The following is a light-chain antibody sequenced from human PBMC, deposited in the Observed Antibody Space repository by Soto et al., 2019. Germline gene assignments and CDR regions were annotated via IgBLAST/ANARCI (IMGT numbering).Light chain of an antibody. V-gene: IGKV3-20*01. CDR3: QQYGTSPEYT. CDR2: GAS. CDR1: QSVSSSF. J-gene: IGKJ2*01. Sequence: ELVLTQSPGPLSLSPGERATLSCRASQSVSSSFLAWYQQKPGQAPRLLIYGASSRASGIPDRFSGSGSGTDFTLTISRLEPEDFAVYYCQQYGTSPEYTFGQGTKLEIK.